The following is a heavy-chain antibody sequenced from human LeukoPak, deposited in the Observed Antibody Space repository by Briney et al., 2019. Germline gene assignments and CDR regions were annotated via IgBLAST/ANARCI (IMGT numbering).Heavy chain of an antibody. CDR3: AREVRFLAGYYFDY. V-gene: IGHV3-33*01. CDR1: GFTFSSYG. D-gene: IGHD3-3*01. Sequence: GVLRLSCAASGFTFSSYGMHWVRQAPGKGLEWVAVIWYDGSNKYYADSVKGRFTISRDNSKNTLYLQMNSLRAEDTAVYYCAREVRFLAGYYFDYWGQGTLVTVSS. CDR2: IWYDGSNK. J-gene: IGHJ4*02.